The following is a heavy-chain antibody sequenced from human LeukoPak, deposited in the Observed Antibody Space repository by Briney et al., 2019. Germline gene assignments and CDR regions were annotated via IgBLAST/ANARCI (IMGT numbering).Heavy chain of an antibody. CDR2: IIPIFGTA. D-gene: IGHD5-18*01. V-gene: IGHV1-69*13. Sequence: ASVKVSCKASGGTLSSYAISWVRQAPGQGLEWMGGIIPIFGTANYAQKFQGRVTITADESTSTAYMELSSLRSEDTAVYYCARASSKDSYGPPRKWDYGMDVWGQGTTVTVSS. CDR3: ARASSKDSYGPPRKWDYGMDV. J-gene: IGHJ6*02. CDR1: GGTLSSYA.